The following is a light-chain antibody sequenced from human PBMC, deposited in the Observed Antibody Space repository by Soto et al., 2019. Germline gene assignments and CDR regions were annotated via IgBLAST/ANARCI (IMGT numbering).Light chain of an antibody. V-gene: IGLV2-23*01. CDR2: EGS. CDR3: CSYAGSSTLVV. J-gene: IGLJ2*01. Sequence: QSALTQPASVSGSPGQSITISCTGTSSDVGSYNLVSWYQHHPGKAPKLMIYEGSKRPSGVSNRFSGSRSGNTASLTISGILAEDEANYYCCSYAGSSTLVVFGGGTKVTVL. CDR1: SSDVGSYNL.